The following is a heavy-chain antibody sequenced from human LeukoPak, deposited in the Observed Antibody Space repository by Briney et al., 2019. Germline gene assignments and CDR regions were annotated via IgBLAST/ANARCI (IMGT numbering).Heavy chain of an antibody. CDR3: ARGRAWDISIVRGFVVYFDS. Sequence: GGSLRLSCAASGFTFSDYDMRWIRQAPGKGLEWVADISCDGSNKYYADSVKGRFTISRDNSKNSLYLQLNSLRAEDTAVYYCARGRAWDISIVRGFVVYFDSWGQGTLVTVSS. J-gene: IGHJ4*02. V-gene: IGHV3-30*04. CDR2: ISCDGSNK. CDR1: GFTFSDYD. D-gene: IGHD3-10*01.